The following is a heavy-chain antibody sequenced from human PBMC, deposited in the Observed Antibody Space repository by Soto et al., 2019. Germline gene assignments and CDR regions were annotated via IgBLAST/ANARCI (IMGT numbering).Heavy chain of an antibody. Sequence: GGSLRLSCTASGFTFGDYAMSWFRQAPGKGLEWVGFIRSKAYGGTTEYAASVKGRFTISRDDSKSIAYLQMNSLKTEDTAVYYCTRDVDSGDHDAFDIWGQGTMVTVSS. D-gene: IGHD4-17*01. CDR3: TRDVDSGDHDAFDI. J-gene: IGHJ3*02. CDR2: IRSKAYGGTT. CDR1: GFTFGDYA. V-gene: IGHV3-49*03.